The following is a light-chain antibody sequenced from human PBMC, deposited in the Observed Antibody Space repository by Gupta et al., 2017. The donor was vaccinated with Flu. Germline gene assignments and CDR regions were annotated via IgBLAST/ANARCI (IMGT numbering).Light chain of an antibody. CDR2: DTS. CDR1: QSIGRND. Sequence: EIVLTQSPGTLSLSPGDRATLSCRASQSIGRNDLSWYQQRPGQAPRRLIYDTSRRATGVPDRFTVSGSGTDFTLIITGLEPEDFAVYYCQQSGTSPPWTFGQGTKVEV. V-gene: IGKV3-20*01. J-gene: IGKJ1*01. CDR3: QQSGTSPPWT.